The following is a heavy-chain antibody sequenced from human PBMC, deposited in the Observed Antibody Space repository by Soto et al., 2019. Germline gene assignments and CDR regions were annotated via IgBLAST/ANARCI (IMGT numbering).Heavy chain of an antibody. CDR1: GFTFSSYA. Sequence: QVQLVESGGGVVQPGRSLRLSCAASGFTFSSYAMHWVRQAPGKGLEWVAVISYDGSNKYYADSVKGRFTISRDNSKNTLYLQMNSLRAEDTAVYYCARDSITVIVVVNGIDYWGQGTLVTVSS. V-gene: IGHV3-30-3*01. D-gene: IGHD3-22*01. CDR3: ARDSITVIVVVNGIDY. CDR2: ISYDGSNK. J-gene: IGHJ4*02.